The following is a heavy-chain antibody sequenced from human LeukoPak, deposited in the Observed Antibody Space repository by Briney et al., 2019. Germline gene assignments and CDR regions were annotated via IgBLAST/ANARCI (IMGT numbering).Heavy chain of an antibody. CDR2: INHSGST. J-gene: IGHJ6*03. CDR3: AAGLYYYYYMDV. D-gene: IGHD3-22*01. Sequence: SETLSLTCAVYGGSFSGYYWSWIRQPPGKGLEWIGEINHSGSTNYNPSLKSRVTISVDTSKNQFSLKLSSVTAADTAVYYCAAGLYYYYYMDVWGKGTTVTISS. CDR1: GGSFSGYY. V-gene: IGHV4-34*01.